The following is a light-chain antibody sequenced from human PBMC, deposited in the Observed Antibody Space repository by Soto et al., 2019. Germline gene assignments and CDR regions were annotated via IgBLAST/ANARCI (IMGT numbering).Light chain of an antibody. V-gene: IGKV3-11*01. CDR1: QSVSSY. Sequence: EIVLTQSPATLSLSPGERATLSCMASQSVSSYLAWHQQKPGKAPGLLIYDASNRATGIPPSFSGSGSGTDFTLTISSLEPEDFAVYYCQQRSNWPPWTFGQGTKVEIK. J-gene: IGKJ1*01. CDR3: QQRSNWPPWT. CDR2: DAS.